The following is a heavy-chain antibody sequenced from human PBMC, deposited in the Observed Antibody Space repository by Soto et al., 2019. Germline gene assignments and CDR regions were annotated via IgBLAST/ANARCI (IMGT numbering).Heavy chain of an antibody. J-gene: IGHJ6*02. CDR2: IYYTGST. V-gene: IGHV4-61*01. CDR3: VRDQYDFRIGSYYYAMEV. CDR1: GGSVSSEIHY. Sequence: SETLSLTFTVSGGSVSSEIHYWSWIRQTPGKGLEWIGYIYYTGSTNYNPSLKGRVTMSVDTSRDQVSLRLRSVTRADTAVYYCVRDQYDFRIGSYYYAMEVWGQGTKVTVCS. D-gene: IGHD3-3*01.